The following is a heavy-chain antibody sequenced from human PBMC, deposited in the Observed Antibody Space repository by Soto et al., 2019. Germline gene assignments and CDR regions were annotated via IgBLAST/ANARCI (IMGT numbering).Heavy chain of an antibody. D-gene: IGHD2-21*02. CDR1: GGTFSSYA. CDR2: IIPIFGTA. J-gene: IGHJ2*01. CDR3: ARGGGAYCGGDCFAHWYFDL. V-gene: IGHV1-69*12. Sequence: QVQLVQSGAEVKKPGSSVKVSCKASGGTFSSYAISWVRQAPGQGLEWMGGIIPIFGTANYAQKFQGRVTITADESTSTAYMELSSLRSEDTAVYYCARGGGAYCGGDCFAHWYFDLWGRCTLVTVSS.